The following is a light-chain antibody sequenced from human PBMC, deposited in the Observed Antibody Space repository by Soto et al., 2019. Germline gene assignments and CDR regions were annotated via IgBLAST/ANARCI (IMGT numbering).Light chain of an antibody. CDR2: EVT. Sequence: QSALTQPPSASGSPGQSVTISCTGTSSDVGGYNSVSWYQQHPGKAPKLLIYEVTKRPSGVPDRFSASKSGNTASLTVSGLQAEDEADYYCSSYAGSDNVFGTGTKVTVL. J-gene: IGLJ1*01. V-gene: IGLV2-8*01. CDR3: SSYAGSDNV. CDR1: SSDVGGYNS.